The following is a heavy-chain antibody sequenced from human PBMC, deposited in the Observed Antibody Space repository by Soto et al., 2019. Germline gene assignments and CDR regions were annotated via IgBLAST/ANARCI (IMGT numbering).Heavy chain of an antibody. CDR2: IYYSGST. J-gene: IGHJ5*02. CDR3: ARDLSPRLAAIGSPGFAP. D-gene: IGHD6-13*01. Sequence: PSQAMRLTCTVLGGSIIRYYWRCIRQPPRKGLEWIGYIYYSGSTNYNPYLKSRVTISVDTSKNQFSLKLSSVTAPDTAVYYCARDLSPRLAAIGSPGFAPWGHGTPVTVSS. V-gene: IGHV4-59*01. CDR1: GGSIIRYY.